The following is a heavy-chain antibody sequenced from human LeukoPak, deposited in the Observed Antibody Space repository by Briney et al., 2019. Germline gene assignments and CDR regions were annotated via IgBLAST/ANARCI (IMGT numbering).Heavy chain of an antibody. V-gene: IGHV4-59*01. J-gene: IGHJ6*03. D-gene: IGHD2-2*01. CDR3: AREIVVVPAAIPGYYYMDV. CDR2: IYYSGST. CDR1: GGSISSYY. Sequence: SETLSLTCTVSGGSISSYYWSWIRQPPGKGLEWIGYIYYSGSTSYNPSLKSRVTISVDTSKNQFSLKLSSVTAADTAVYCCAREIVVVPAAIPGYYYMDVWGKGTTVTVSS.